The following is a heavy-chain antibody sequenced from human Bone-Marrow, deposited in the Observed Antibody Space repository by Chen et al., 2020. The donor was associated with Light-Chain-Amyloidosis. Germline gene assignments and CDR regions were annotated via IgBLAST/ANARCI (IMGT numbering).Heavy chain of an antibody. J-gene: IGHJ5*02. CDR2: VFSTGTT. Sequence: QLQLQESGPGLVKPSETLSLTCTVSGDSINRSPYFWGWIRQSPGNGLEWIGTVFSTGTTYYNPSLKSRLTISVDTSKNQFSLKLSSVTAADTAVYYCARHPRYLDWFDPWGQGTLVIVSS. CDR1: GDSINRSPYF. D-gene: IGHD3-16*02. CDR3: ARHPRYLDWFDP. V-gene: IGHV4-39*01.